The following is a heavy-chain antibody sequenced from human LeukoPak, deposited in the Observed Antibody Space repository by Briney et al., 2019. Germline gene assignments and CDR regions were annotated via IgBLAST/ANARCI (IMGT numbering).Heavy chain of an antibody. CDR2: IGIDSGNT. CDR1: GFTFSDYS. D-gene: IGHD5-24*01. V-gene: IGHV3-48*01. J-gene: IGHJ4*02. Sequence: GGSLRLFCAASGFTFSDYSMNWVRQAPGKGLEWISYIGIDSGNTNYADSVKGRFTISGDKAKNSLYLQMNSLRVEDTAVYYCARDYKYAFDNWGQGTLVTVSS. CDR3: ARDYKYAFDN.